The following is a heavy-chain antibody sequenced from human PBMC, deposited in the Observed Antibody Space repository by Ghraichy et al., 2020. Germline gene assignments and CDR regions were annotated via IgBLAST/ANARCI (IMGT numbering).Heavy chain of an antibody. Sequence: SETLSLTCTVSGGSISSSSYYWGWIRQPPGKGLEWIGSIYYSGSTYYNPSLKSRVTISVDTSKNQFSLKLSSVTAADTAVYYCARFLRDDSSGYYSKEGWGYWGQGTLVTVSS. J-gene: IGHJ4*02. CDR1: GGSISSSSYY. V-gene: IGHV4-39*01. CDR2: IYYSGST. CDR3: ARFLRDDSSGYYSKEGWGY. D-gene: IGHD3-22*01.